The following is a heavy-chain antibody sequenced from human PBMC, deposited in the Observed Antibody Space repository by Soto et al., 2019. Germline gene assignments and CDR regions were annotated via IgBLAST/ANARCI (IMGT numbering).Heavy chain of an antibody. CDR3: AKANYYDILAGYRN. Sequence: EVQLLESGGGLVQPGGSLRLSCAASGFTFSSYAMSWVRQAPGKGLEWVSGTSASGGTTYYADSVKGRFTISRDNSKNTLYLQMDSLRAEATAVYYCAKANYYDILAGYRNWGQGTLVTVSS. J-gene: IGHJ4*02. CDR2: TSASGGTT. D-gene: IGHD3-9*01. V-gene: IGHV3-23*01. CDR1: GFTFSSYA.